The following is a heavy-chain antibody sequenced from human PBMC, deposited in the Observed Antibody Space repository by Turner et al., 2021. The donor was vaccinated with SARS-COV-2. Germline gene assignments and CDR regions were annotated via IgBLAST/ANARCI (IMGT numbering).Heavy chain of an antibody. J-gene: IGHJ4*02. D-gene: IGHD3-22*01. CDR3: ARRNRETTQKAGSGYPLFYFDY. CDR2: IGSSGKDT. CDR1: GFIFSSYA. V-gene: IGHV3-23*01. Sequence: EVQLLESGGGLVQPGGSLRLSCAAPGFIFSSYAMSWVRQPPGKGLEWVSIIGSSGKDTYYADPVKGRFTISRDNSKNTLYLQMNSLRAEDTALYYCARRNRETTQKAGSGYPLFYFDYWGQGTLVTVS.